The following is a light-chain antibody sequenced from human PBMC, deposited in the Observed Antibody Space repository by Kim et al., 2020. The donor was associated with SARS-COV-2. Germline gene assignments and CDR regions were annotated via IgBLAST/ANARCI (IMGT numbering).Light chain of an antibody. J-gene: IGKJ5*01. Sequence: VSPGERAALSCRASQSVSSNLAWYQQKPGQAPRLLIYGASTRATGIPARFSGSGSGTEFTLTISSLQSEDFAVYYCQQYNNWPITFGQGTRLEIK. CDR2: GAS. CDR1: QSVSSN. V-gene: IGKV3-15*01. CDR3: QQYNNWPIT.